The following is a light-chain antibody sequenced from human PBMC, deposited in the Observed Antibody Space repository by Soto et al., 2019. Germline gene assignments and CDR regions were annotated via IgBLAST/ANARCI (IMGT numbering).Light chain of an antibody. CDR1: QSVSSSY. V-gene: IGKV3-20*01. J-gene: IGKJ1*01. CDR2: GAS. Sequence: EIMLTQSPGTLYLSPGERATLSCRASQSVSSSYLAWYQQKPGQAPRLLIYGASSRATGIPDRFSGSGSGTDFTLTISRLEPEDFAVYYCQQYGISPGTFGQGTKVDIK. CDR3: QQYGISPGT.